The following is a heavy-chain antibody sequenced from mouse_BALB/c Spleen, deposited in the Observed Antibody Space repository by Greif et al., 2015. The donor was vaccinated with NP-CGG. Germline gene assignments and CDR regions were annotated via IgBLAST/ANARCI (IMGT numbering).Heavy chain of an antibody. CDR1: GYTFTSYV. J-gene: IGHJ4*01. CDR2: INPYNDGT. Sequence: VQLQQSGPELVKPGASVKMSCKASGYTFTSYVMHWVKQKPGQGLEWIGYINPYNDGTKYNEKFKGKATLTSDKSSSTAYMELSSLTSEDSAVHYCAGITTVVDYYAMDYWGQGTSVTVSS. V-gene: IGHV1-14*01. D-gene: IGHD1-1*01. CDR3: AGITTVVDYYAMDY.